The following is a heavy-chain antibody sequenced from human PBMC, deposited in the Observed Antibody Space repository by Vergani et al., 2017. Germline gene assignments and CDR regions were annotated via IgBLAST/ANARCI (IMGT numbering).Heavy chain of an antibody. V-gene: IGHV1-8*03. Sequence: QVQLVQSGAEVKKPGSSVKVSCKASGYTFTSHDIYWVRQAPGQGLEWMGWMNPNSGKTGYAQKFQGRVTLTGNTSISTAYMDLRSLRSEDTAVYYCARDRNGYYGSGAYYYGMDVWGQGTTVTVSS. D-gene: IGHD3-10*01. J-gene: IGHJ6*02. CDR3: ARDRNGYYGSGAYYYGMDV. CDR2: MNPNSGKT. CDR1: GYTFTSHD.